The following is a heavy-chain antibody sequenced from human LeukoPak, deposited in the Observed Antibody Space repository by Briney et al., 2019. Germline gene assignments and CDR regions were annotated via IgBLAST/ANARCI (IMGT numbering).Heavy chain of an antibody. Sequence: GRSLRLSCAASGFTFDDYAMHWVRQAPGKGLEWVSGISWNSGSIGYADSVKGRFTISRDNAKNSLYLQMNSLRAEDTALYYCAKDISGYYYGIFDYWGQGTLVTVSP. D-gene: IGHD3-22*01. J-gene: IGHJ4*02. CDR2: ISWNSGSI. V-gene: IGHV3-9*01. CDR3: AKDISGYYYGIFDY. CDR1: GFTFDDYA.